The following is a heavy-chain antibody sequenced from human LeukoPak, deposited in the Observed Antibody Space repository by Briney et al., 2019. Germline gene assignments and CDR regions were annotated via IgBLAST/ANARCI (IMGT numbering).Heavy chain of an antibody. J-gene: IGHJ6*02. CDR1: GFAFSNYA. Sequence: PGGSLRLSCVTSGFAFSNYAMTWVRQAPGKGLEWVSTVYSGGLTYYAGPVKGRFTISRDNSNNTLYLQMSSLRAEDTAVYYCVRDRWPGLGDFWGQGTTVTVSS. D-gene: IGHD6-19*01. V-gene: IGHV3-66*01. CDR3: VRDRWPGLGDF. CDR2: VYSGGLT.